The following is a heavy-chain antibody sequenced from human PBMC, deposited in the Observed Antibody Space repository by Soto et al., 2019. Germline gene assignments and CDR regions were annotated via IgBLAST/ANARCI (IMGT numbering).Heavy chain of an antibody. CDR2: INAGGGDT. Sequence: QVQLVQSGAEVKKPGASVKVSCKTSGYTFTTYAMHWVRQAPGQRLEWMGWINAGGGDTKYSQRFQGRVTISRDTSASTVYLELSSMTPEDTAVYSCARWRAVRGVTTSVPHDFWGQGPLVPVSS. D-gene: IGHD3-10*01. J-gene: IGHJ4*02. CDR1: GYTFTTYA. CDR3: ARWRAVRGVTTSVPHDF. V-gene: IGHV1-3*01.